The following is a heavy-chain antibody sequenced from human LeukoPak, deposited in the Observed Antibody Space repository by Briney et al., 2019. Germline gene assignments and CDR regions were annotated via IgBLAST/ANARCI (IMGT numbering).Heavy chain of an antibody. D-gene: IGHD6-19*01. CDR1: GDRVSSNSAA. J-gene: IGHJ4*02. CDR3: ARGTPSSGWYTFDY. V-gene: IGHV6-1*01. Sequence: SQTLSLTCAISGDRVSSNSAAWNLIRQSASRGLEWLGRTYYRSKWYNDYAVSVKSRITINPDTSKNQSSLQLNSVTPEDTAVYYCARGTPSSGWYTFDYWGQGTLVTVSS. CDR2: TYYRSKWYN.